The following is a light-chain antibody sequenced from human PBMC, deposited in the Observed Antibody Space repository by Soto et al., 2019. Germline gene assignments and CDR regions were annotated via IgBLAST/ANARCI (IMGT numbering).Light chain of an antibody. CDR2: EAS. J-gene: IGKJ5*01. Sequence: DIQMTQSPSTLSASVGDRVTITCRASQGITNRLAWYQQKPGKAPTLLLYEASSLQSGVPSTISGSGSGTDFTLTISSLQPEDFATYYCQQANSCPITFGQGTRLEIK. CDR1: QGITNR. V-gene: IGKV1-12*01. CDR3: QQANSCPIT.